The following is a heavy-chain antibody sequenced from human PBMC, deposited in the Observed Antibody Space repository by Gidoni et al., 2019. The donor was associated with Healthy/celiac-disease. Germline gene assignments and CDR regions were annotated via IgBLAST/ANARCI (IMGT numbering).Heavy chain of an antibody. Sequence: IYGGDYYWSWIRQPPGKGLEWLGYIYYSGSTYYNPSLKSGVTISVDTYKNQFSLKLSSVTAADTAVYYCASCYGSSYDYWGQGTLVTVSS. CDR1: IYGGDYY. D-gene: IGHD3-16*01. J-gene: IGHJ4*02. CDR3: ASCYGSSYDY. V-gene: IGHV4-30-4*01. CDR2: IYYSGST.